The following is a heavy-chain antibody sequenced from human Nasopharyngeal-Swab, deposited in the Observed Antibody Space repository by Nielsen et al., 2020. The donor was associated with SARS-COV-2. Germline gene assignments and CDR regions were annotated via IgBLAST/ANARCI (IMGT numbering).Heavy chain of an antibody. V-gene: IGHV3-30*03. CDR2: ISYDGSNK. J-gene: IGHJ4*02. D-gene: IGHD4-17*01. CDR1: GFTFSSCG. CDR3: ARGGPYGDYEPFDY. Sequence: GESLKISCAASGFTFSSCGMHWVRQAPGKGLEWVAVISYDGSNKYYADSVKGRFTISRDNSKNTLYLQMNSLRAEDTAVYYCARGGPYGDYEPFDYWGQGTLVTVSS.